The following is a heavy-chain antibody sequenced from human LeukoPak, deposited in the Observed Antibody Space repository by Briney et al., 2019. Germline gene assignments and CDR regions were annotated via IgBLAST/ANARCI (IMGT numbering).Heavy chain of an antibody. D-gene: IGHD1-26*01. CDR3: ARGGKGYSGRQTGY. CDR1: GFSFSSYE. V-gene: IGHV3-48*03. Sequence: GGSLRLSCAASGFSFSSYEMNWVRQAPWKGLEWVSYISSSGSTTYYADSVKGRFTISRDNAMNSLYLQMNSLRAEDTAVYYCARGGKGYSGRQTGYWGQGTLATVSS. CDR2: ISSSGSTT. J-gene: IGHJ4*02.